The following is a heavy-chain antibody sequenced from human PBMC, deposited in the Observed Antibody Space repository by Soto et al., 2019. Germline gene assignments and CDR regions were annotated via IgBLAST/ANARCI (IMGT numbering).Heavy chain of an antibody. CDR3: ARRHPYYYGSGIVYGMDV. Sequence: EVQLVQSGAEVKKPGESLRISCKGSGYSFTSYWISWVRQMPGKGLEWMGRIDPSDSYTNYSPSFQGHVTISADKSISTAYLQWSSLKASDTAMYYCARRHPYYYGSGIVYGMDVWGQGTTVTVSS. D-gene: IGHD3-10*01. CDR2: IDPSDSYT. J-gene: IGHJ6*02. V-gene: IGHV5-10-1*03. CDR1: GYSFTSYW.